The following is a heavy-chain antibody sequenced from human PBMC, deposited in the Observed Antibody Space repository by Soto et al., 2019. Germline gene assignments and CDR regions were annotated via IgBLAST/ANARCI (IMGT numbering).Heavy chain of an antibody. CDR1: GGTFSSYA. J-gene: IGHJ6*02. Sequence: QVQLVQSGAEVKKPGSSVKVSCKASGGTFSSYAISWVRQAPGQGLEWMGGIIPIFGTANYAQKFQGRVTITADESTRTAYMELSSLRSEDTAVYYCARVYCGGDCYYYYGMDVWGQGTTVTVSS. CDR2: IIPIFGTA. CDR3: ARVYCGGDCYYYYGMDV. D-gene: IGHD2-21*02. V-gene: IGHV1-69*01.